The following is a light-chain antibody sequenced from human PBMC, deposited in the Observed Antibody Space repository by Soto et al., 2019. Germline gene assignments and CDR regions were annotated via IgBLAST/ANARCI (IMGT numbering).Light chain of an antibody. CDR3: QQSYSTPQT. V-gene: IGKV1-39*01. CDR2: AAS. J-gene: IGKJ1*01. Sequence: DIQMTQSPSSLSASVGDRVTITCRASQSIGDNLNWYQQKLGKAPKLLIYAASSLQSGVPSRFSGSGSGTDFTLTISSLQPEDFATYYCQQSYSTPQTFGQGTKVDIK. CDR1: QSIGDN.